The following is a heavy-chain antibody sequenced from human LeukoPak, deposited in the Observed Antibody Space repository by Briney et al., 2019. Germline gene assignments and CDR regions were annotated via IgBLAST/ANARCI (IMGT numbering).Heavy chain of an antibody. Sequence: ASVKVSCKASGYTFTGYYMHWVRQAPGQGLEWMGWINPSSGGTNYAQKFQGRVTMTRDTSISTAYMELSRLRSDDTAVYYCARELPYCDFWSVHSEMGYDYWGQGTLVTVSS. D-gene: IGHD3-3*01. CDR3: ARELPYCDFWSVHSEMGYDY. V-gene: IGHV1-2*02. CDR1: GYTFTGYY. J-gene: IGHJ4*02. CDR2: INPSSGGT.